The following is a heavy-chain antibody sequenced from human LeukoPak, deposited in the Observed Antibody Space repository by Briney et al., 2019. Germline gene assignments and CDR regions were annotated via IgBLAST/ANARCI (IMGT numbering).Heavy chain of an antibody. D-gene: IGHD1-26*01. J-gene: IGHJ4*02. CDR1: GFTFSSYA. CDR3: AKSRSVLSGTYFDY. V-gene: IGHV3-23*01. Sequence: PGGSLRLSCAASGFTFSSYAMRWVRQAPGKGLEWVSAISGSGGSTYYADSVKGRFTISRDNSKNTLYLQMNSLRAEDTAVYYCAKSRSVLSGTYFDYWGQGTLVTVSS. CDR2: ISGSGGST.